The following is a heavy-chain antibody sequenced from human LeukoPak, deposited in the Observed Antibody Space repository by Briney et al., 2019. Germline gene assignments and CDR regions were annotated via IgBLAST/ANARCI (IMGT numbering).Heavy chain of an antibody. CDR3: AKGGDGYNYYFDY. J-gene: IGHJ4*02. CDR1: GFTFSDYA. CDR2: ISGSGGSI. Sequence: GGSLRLSCTASGFTFSDYAMSWVRQAPGKGLEWVSGISGSGGSIRYADSVKGRFIISRDNSKNTLYLQMNSLRAEDTAVYYCAKGGDGYNYYFDYWGQETLVIVSS. V-gene: IGHV3-23*01. D-gene: IGHD5-24*01.